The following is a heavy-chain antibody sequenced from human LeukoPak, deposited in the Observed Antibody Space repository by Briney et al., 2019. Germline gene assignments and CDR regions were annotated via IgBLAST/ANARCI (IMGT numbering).Heavy chain of an antibody. CDR3: AREGIAAAFDY. CDR2: IYYSGST. J-gene: IGHJ4*02. Sequence: SETLSLTCTVSSYSISSGYYWSWIRQPPGKGLEWIGYIYYSGSTNYNPSLKSRVTISVDTSKNQFSLKLSSVTAADTAVYYCAREGIAAAFDYWGQGTLVTVSS. D-gene: IGHD6-13*01. CDR1: SYSISSGYY. V-gene: IGHV4-38-2*02.